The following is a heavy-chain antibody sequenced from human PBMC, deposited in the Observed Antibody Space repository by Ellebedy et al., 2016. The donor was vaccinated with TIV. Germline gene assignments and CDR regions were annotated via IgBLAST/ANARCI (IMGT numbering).Heavy chain of an antibody. J-gene: IGHJ3*01. CDR1: GFTINSNY. V-gene: IGHV3-66*01. CDR3: AGETFNDVDLDLWGLFDV. D-gene: IGHD3-10*01. Sequence: GGSLRLSCVVSGFTINSNYMRWVRQAPGRGLEWVSVISVGGSAYYADSVEGRFTISSDNSRNTLFLQMNGLSAEDTAVYYCAGETFNDVDLDLWGLFDVWGQGTTVTVSS. CDR2: ISVGGSA.